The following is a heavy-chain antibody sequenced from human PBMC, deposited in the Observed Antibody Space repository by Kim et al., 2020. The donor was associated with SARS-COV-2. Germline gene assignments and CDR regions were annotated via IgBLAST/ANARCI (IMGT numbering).Heavy chain of an antibody. CDR1: GFTFSSYG. J-gene: IGHJ4*02. CDR2: ISYDGSNK. Sequence: LSLTCAASGFTFSSYGMHWVRQAPGKGLEWVAVISYDGSNKYYADSVKGRFTISRDNSKNTLYLQMNSLRAEDTAVYYCAKDWRRYCSGGSCYLVDYWGQGTLVTVSS. V-gene: IGHV3-30*18. D-gene: IGHD2-15*01. CDR3: AKDWRRYCSGGSCYLVDY.